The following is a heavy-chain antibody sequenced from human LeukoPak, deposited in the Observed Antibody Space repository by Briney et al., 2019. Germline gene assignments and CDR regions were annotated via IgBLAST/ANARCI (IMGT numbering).Heavy chain of an antibody. J-gene: IGHJ4*02. V-gene: IGHV4-61*05. CDR1: GDSISTSNSY. CDR3: ARMYYSDTSGFDY. D-gene: IGHD3-22*01. Sequence: PSETLSLTCTVSGDSISTSNSYWGWIRQPPGKGLEWIGYIDYSGYTNYSPSLKSRVTISVDTSKNQFSLSLSSVAAADTAVYYCARMYYSDTSGFDYWGQGTLVTVSS. CDR2: IDYSGYT.